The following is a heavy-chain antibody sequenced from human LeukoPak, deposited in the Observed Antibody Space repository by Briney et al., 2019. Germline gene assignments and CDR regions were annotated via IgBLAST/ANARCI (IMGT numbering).Heavy chain of an antibody. V-gene: IGHV4-59*08. D-gene: IGHD3-22*01. CDR3: ASSYYYDSSGYSN. Sequence: SETLSLTCTVSGGSISSYYWSWIRQPPGKGPEWIGYIYYSWSTNYNPSLKSRVTISVDTSKNQFSLRLSSVTAADTAVYYCASSYYYDSSGYSNWGQGTLVTVSS. CDR2: IYYSWST. CDR1: GGSISSYY. J-gene: IGHJ4*02.